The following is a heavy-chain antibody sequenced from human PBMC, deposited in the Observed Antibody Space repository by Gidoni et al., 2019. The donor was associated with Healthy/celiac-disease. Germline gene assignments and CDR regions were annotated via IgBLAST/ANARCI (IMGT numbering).Heavy chain of an antibody. CDR1: GGSISSISYY. J-gene: IGHJ4*02. CDR3: AREGGYYYDSSGYYGY. V-gene: IGHV4-39*01. D-gene: IGHD3-22*01. CDR2: IYYSGST. Sequence: QLQLQESGPGLVKPSETLSLTCTVSGGSISSISYYWGWIRQPPGKGLEWIGSIYYSGSTYYNPSLKSRVTISVDTSKNQFSLKLSSVTAAETAVYYCAREGGYYYDSSGYYGYWGQGTLVTVSX.